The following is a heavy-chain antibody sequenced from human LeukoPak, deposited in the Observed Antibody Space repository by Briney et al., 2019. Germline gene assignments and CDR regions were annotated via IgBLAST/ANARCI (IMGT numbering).Heavy chain of an antibody. Sequence: GGSLRLSCAATGFTFSSYWMSWVRQAPGKGLEWVANIKQDGSEKYYVDSVKGRFTISRDNAKNSLYLQMNSLRAEDTALYYCAKDIVAAAGLDAFDIWGQGTMVTVSS. D-gene: IGHD6-13*01. CDR2: IKQDGSEK. V-gene: IGHV3-7*03. J-gene: IGHJ3*02. CDR3: AKDIVAAAGLDAFDI. CDR1: GFTFSSYW.